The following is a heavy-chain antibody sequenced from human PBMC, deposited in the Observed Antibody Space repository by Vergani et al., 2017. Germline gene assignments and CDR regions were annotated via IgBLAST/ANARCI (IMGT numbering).Heavy chain of an antibody. J-gene: IGHJ4*02. CDR2: ISYDGSNK. Sequence: VQLLESGGGLVQPGGSLRLSCEASGFSFPGYAMSWVRQAPGKGLEWVAVISYDGSNKYYADSVKGRFTISRDNSKNTLYLQMNSLRAEDKAVYYCARGPATVARYWGQGTLVTVSS. D-gene: IGHD4-23*01. CDR1: GFSFPGYA. CDR3: ARGPATVARY. V-gene: IGHV3-30-3*01.